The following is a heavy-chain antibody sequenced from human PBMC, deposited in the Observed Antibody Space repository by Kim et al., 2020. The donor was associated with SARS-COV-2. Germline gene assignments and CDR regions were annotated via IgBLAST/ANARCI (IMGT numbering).Heavy chain of an antibody. J-gene: IGHJ4*02. D-gene: IGHD1-26*01. CDR2: INSDGSST. CDR1: GFTFSSYW. Sequence: GGSLRLSCAASGFTFSSYWMHWVRQAPGKGLVWVSRINSDGSSTSYADSVKGRFTISRDNAKNTLYLQMNSLRAEDTAVYYCAIVGATSPFDYWGQGTRVTVSS. CDR3: AIVGATSPFDY. V-gene: IGHV3-74*01.